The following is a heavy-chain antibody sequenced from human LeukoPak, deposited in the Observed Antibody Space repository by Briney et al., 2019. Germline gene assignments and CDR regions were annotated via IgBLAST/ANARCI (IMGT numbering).Heavy chain of an antibody. Sequence: SGGSLRLSCAASGLTFSSYAMHWVRQAPGKGLEWVAILSYDGSNKYYADSVKGRFIISRDNSNNTLYLQMNSLRAEDTAVYYCASTPFIWYSSGWTDAFDIWGQGTMVTVPS. CDR1: GLTFSSYA. V-gene: IGHV3-30-3*01. J-gene: IGHJ3*02. CDR2: LSYDGSNK. CDR3: ASTPFIWYSSGWTDAFDI. D-gene: IGHD6-19*01.